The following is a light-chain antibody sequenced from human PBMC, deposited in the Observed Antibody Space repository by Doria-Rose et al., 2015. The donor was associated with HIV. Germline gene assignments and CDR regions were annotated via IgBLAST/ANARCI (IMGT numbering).Light chain of an antibody. CDR1: HRLSSTD. J-gene: IGKJ1*01. CDR2: DGS. CDR3: HQYGTSWT. V-gene: IGKV3-20*01. Sequence: TATLSYTTRHRLSSTDRTRYQQKPGQAPSLLIYDGSTRATGIPDRISASGSGTDFTLTINRLEPEDFALYYCHQYGTSWTFGQGTKVEI.